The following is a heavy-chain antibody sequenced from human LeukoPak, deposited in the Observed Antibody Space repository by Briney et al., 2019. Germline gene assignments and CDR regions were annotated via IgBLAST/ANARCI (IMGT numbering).Heavy chain of an antibody. V-gene: IGHV3-72*01. J-gene: IGHJ4*02. CDR1: GSTFSDHY. CDR2: TRNKPNGYTT. CDR3: ARTSRQCYFDY. Sequence: PGGPLRLSCAASGSTFSDHYMDWVRQAPGKGLEWVARTRNKPNGYTTEYAASVKGRFTISRDASKDSLYLQMNSLKTEDTAVYYCARTSRQCYFDYWGQGTLVTVSS.